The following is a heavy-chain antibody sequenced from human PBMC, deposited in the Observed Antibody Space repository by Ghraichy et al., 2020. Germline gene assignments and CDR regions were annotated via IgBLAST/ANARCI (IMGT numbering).Heavy chain of an antibody. CDR2: ISSSSSTI. CDR3: ARDDPNYYDSPLGH. J-gene: IGHJ1*01. V-gene: IGHV3-48*02. D-gene: IGHD3-22*01. CDR1: GFTFSSYS. Sequence: GESLNISCAASGFTFSSYSMNWVRQAPGKGLEWVSYISSSSSTIYYADSVKGRFTISRDNAKNSLYLQMNSLRDEDTAVYYCARDDPNYYDSPLGHWGQGTLVTVSS.